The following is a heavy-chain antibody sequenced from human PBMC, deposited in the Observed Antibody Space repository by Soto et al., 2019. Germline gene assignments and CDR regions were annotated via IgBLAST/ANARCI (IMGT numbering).Heavy chain of an antibody. V-gene: IGHV1-3*01. CDR3: ARDLSPCLPDGAFDI. Sequence: GASGKVSCKASGYTFTSYAMHWVRQAPGQRLEWMGWINAGNGNTKYSQKFQGRVTITRDTSASTAYMELSSLRSEDTAVYYCARDLSPCLPDGAFDIWGQGTMVTVSS. CDR2: INAGNGNT. J-gene: IGHJ3*02. CDR1: GYTFTSYA.